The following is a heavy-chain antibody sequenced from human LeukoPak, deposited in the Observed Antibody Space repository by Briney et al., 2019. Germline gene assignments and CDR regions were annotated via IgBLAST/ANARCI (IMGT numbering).Heavy chain of an antibody. CDR3: ARGSGRYVMVDW. V-gene: IGHV3-49*03. D-gene: IGHD6-19*01. CDR2: IRSKIYGGAP. Sequence: GRSLRLSCSASGFTFADFTISWFRQSPGQGLEWVGFIRSKIYGGAPEHAASVAARFTISRDDSNSIAYLQMNSLQAEDTAVYYCARGSGRYVMVDWWGQGTLVTVSS. CDR1: GFTFADFT. J-gene: IGHJ4*02.